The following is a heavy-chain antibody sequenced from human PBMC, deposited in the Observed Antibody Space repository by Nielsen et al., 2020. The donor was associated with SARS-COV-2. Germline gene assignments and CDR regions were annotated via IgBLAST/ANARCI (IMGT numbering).Heavy chain of an antibody. J-gene: IGHJ4*02. D-gene: IGHD6-6*01. Sequence: GGPLRLSCAASGFTFSSYGMHWVRQAPGKGLEWVAVISYDGSNKYYADSVKGRFTISRDNSKNTLYLQINSLRAEDTAVYYCARESSSSYYFDYWGQGTLVTVSS. CDR2: ISYDGSNK. V-gene: IGHV3-30*03. CDR3: ARESSSSYYFDY. CDR1: GFTFSSYG.